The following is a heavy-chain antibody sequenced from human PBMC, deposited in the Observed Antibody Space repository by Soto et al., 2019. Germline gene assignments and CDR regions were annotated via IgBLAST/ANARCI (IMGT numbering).Heavy chain of an antibody. CDR1: GYTFTGYY. J-gene: IGHJ6*02. D-gene: IGHD6-6*01. Sequence: ASVKVSCKASGYTFTGYYMHWVRQAPGQGLEWMGWINPNSGGTNYAQKFQGWVTVTRDTSISTAYMELSRLRSDDTAVYYCARDISTLRQLGGYYYYYGMDVWGQGTTVTVSS. V-gene: IGHV1-2*04. CDR3: ARDISTLRQLGGYYYYYGMDV. CDR2: INPNSGGT.